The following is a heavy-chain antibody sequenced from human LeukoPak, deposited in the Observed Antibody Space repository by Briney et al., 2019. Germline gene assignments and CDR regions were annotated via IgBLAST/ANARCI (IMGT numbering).Heavy chain of an antibody. CDR2: ISTDSGTI. J-gene: IGHJ5*02. CDR1: GFTFSSYS. CDR3: ARGPPLFDP. Sequence: GGSLRLSCAASGFTFSSYSMNWVRQAPGKGLDWVSYISTDSGTIYYADSVKGRFTISRDNAKNSLYLQMNGLRAEDTAVYYCARGPPLFDPWGQGTLVTVSS. V-gene: IGHV3-48*04.